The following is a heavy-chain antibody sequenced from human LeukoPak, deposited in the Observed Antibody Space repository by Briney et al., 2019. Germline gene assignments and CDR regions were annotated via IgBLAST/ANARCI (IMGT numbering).Heavy chain of an antibody. J-gene: IGHJ4*02. CDR1: GYTFTTYY. V-gene: IGHV1-46*01. CDR2: INPSGGST. Sequence: ASVKVSCKASGYTFTTYYMHWVRQAPGQGLEWMGIINPSGGSTSYAQKFQGRVTMTRDTSTSTAYMELSRLRSDDTAVYYCARDSAPGDTYGLLGIDSWGQGTLVTVSS. CDR3: ARDSAPGDTYGLLGIDS. D-gene: IGHD5-18*01.